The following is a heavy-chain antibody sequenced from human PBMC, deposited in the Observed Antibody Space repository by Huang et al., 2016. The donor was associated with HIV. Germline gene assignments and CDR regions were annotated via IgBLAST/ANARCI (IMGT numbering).Heavy chain of an antibody. V-gene: IGHV5-51*03. CDR3: AIHDSNDFTFDD. CDR2: ICPGNSNT. CDR1: GFSFTSYW. J-gene: IGHJ4*02. D-gene: IGHD5-18*01. Sequence: EVQLVQSGVEVKKPGESLKIFCRGSGFSFTSYWIGWVRQMPGKGLEGTGIICPGNSNTFYSPAFQGQVTISADKYTRAAYLQWSSLKASDSAIYYCAIHDSNDFTFDDWGQGTLVAVSS.